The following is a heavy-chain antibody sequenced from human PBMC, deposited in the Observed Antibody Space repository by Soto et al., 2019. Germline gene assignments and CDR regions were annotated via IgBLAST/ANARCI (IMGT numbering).Heavy chain of an antibody. CDR1: SGSFSGYY. CDR3: ARGPTASSGSKGDAFDI. CDR2: INHSGST. V-gene: IGHV4-34*01. J-gene: IGHJ3*02. D-gene: IGHD6-19*01. Sequence: PWETLSPTCPVYSGSFSGYYWGWIRQPPGKGLEWIGEINHSGSTNYNPSLMSRVTISVDTSKNHFSLKLSSVTAADTAVYYCARGPTASSGSKGDAFDIWGQGTMVTVSS.